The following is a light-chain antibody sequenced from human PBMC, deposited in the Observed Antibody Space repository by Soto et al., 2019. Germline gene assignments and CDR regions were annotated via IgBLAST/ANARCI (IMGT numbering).Light chain of an antibody. J-gene: IGKJ1*01. CDR2: GAS. CDR1: QSINTY. V-gene: IGKV1-39*01. Sequence: DIQMTQSPSSLSASVGDRVTITCRTSQSINTYLNWYQQKPGKAPNLLIYGASSLQSGVPLRFSGSGSGTDFTLTISRLEPEDFAVYYCQQYGSSPWTFGQGTKVDIK. CDR3: QQYGSSPWT.